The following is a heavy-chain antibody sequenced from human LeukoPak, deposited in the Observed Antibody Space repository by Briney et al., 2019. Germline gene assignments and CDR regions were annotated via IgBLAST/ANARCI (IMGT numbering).Heavy chain of an antibody. CDR2: INSEMNLR. CDR3: VRDHNWAFDY. J-gene: IGHJ4*02. V-gene: IGHV3-48*02. Sequence: GGSLRLSCATSGFNFGSYAMNWVRQAPGKGLEWISHINSEMNLRDYADSVKGRFTISRDNAKHSVDLQMSSLRDEDTAVYYCVRDHNWAFDYWGQGILVTVSS. CDR1: GFNFGSYA. D-gene: IGHD1-1*01.